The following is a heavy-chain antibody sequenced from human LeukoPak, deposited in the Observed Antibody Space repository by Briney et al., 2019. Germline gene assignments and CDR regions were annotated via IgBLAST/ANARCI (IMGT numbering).Heavy chain of an antibody. J-gene: IGHJ4*02. V-gene: IGHV4-61*02. D-gene: IGHD3-22*01. CDR1: GCSISNGSYY. CDR2: IYTSGST. Sequence: SGSLSLTCTASGCSISNGSYYWSWLPPPAGKGLEWVGSIYTSGSTNYNPSLKSRVTISVDTSKNQFSLKLSSVTAADTAVYYCARMYYYDSSGYYYFDYWGQGTLVTVSS. CDR3: ARMYYYDSSGYYYFDY.